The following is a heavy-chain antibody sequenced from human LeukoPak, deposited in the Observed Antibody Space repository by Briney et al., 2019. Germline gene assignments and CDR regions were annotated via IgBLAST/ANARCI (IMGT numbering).Heavy chain of an antibody. CDR1: GFTFSIYN. J-gene: IGHJ4*02. D-gene: IGHD2-21*02. V-gene: IGHV3-21*01. CDR2: ISSSGSYI. Sequence: GGSLGLSCAASGFTFSIYNMNWVRQAPGKGLEWVSSISSSGSYIYYADSMKGRFTISRDNAKNSLYLQMNSLRAEDTAVYYCASRASCGGDCYQFDYWGQGALVTVSS. CDR3: ASRASCGGDCYQFDY.